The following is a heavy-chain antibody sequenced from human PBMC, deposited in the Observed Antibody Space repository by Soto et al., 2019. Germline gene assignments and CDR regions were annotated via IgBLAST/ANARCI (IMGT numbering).Heavy chain of an antibody. D-gene: IGHD3-22*01. J-gene: IGHJ3*02. CDR2: IYYSGST. Sequence: QVQLQESGPGLVKPSQTLSLTCTVSGGSISSGGYYWSWIRQHPGKGLEWIGYIYYSGSTYYIPSLKSRVTISVDTSKNQSSMKLGSVTAADTAVYYCATVGYYDGSGYNALNIWGQGTMVTVSS. CDR1: GGSISSGGYY. V-gene: IGHV4-31*03. CDR3: ATVGYYDGSGYNALNI.